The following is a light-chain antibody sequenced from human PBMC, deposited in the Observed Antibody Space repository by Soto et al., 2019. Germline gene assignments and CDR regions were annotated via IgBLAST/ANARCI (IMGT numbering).Light chain of an antibody. V-gene: IGKV3-20*01. CDR2: GAS. J-gene: IGKJ1*01. CDR3: QQYGNSRT. Sequence: EIVLTQSPATLSLSPGARAPLSCRASQSVSNYLSWYQQKPGLAPRLLIHGASSRATGIPDRFSGSGSGTDFSLTISRLEPEDSAVYYCQQYGNSRTFGQGTKVDIK. CDR1: QSVSNY.